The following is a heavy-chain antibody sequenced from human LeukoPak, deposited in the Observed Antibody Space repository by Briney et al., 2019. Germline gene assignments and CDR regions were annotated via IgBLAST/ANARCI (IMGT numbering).Heavy chain of an antibody. CDR1: RGSLSNYY. CDR2: VSYSGST. J-gene: IGHJ3*02. CDR3: ATEGDYYDSGTFYKTFDI. Sequence: SETLSLTCTVSRGSLSNYYWSWIRQPPGKGLEWIGYVSYSGSTNYNPSLKSRVTISLGTTKSQFSLRLSSVTAADTAVYYCATEGDYYDSGTFYKTFDIWGRGTMVTVSS. V-gene: IGHV4-59*01. D-gene: IGHD3-10*01.